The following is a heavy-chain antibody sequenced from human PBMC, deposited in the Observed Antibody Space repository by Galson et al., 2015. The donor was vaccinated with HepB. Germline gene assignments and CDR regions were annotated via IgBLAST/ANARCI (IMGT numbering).Heavy chain of an antibody. V-gene: IGHV1-69*04. Sequence: SVRVSCKASGGTFGSYPISWVRQAPGKGLEWMGRIIPILGIANYAQKFQGRVTITADKSTSTAYMELSSLRSEDTAVYCCARDRSGDGNKDWGQGTLVTVSS. J-gene: IGHJ4*02. D-gene: IGHD5-24*01. CDR1: GGTFGSYP. CDR3: ARDRSGDGNKD. CDR2: IIPILGIA.